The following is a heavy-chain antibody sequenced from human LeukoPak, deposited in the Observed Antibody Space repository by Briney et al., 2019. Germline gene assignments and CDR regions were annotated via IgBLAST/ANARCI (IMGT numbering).Heavy chain of an antibody. CDR2: RNHRGSS. V-gene: IGHV4-34*01. J-gene: IGHJ4*02. D-gene: IGHD6-19*01. Sequence: SETLSLTCSVHGSSFTGYYWSWIRQPPGEGLEWIGERNHRGSSYFNPSFESRVTISLDMSRKQFSLNLTSVTAADTAFYYCARGSGSYSGAADYWGQGTLVTVSS. CDR1: GSSFTGYY. CDR3: ARGSGSYSGAADY.